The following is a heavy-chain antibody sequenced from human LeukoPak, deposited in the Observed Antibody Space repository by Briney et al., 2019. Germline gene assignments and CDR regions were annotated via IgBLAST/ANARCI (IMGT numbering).Heavy chain of an antibody. J-gene: IGHJ4*02. D-gene: IGHD2-2*01. Sequence: PSETLSLTCAVYGGSFSGYYWSWIRQPPGKGLEWIGEINHSGSTNYNPSLKSRVTISVDTSKNQFSLKLSSVTAADTAVYYRARLFWGCSSTSCGDYWGQGTLVTVSS. CDR1: GGSFSGYY. CDR2: INHSGST. CDR3: ARLFWGCSSTSCGDY. V-gene: IGHV4-34*01.